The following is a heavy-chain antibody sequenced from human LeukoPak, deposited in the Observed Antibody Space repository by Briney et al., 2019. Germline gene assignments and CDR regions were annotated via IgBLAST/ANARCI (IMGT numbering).Heavy chain of an antibody. Sequence: ASVKVSCKASGYTFTSYGISWVRQAPGQGLEWMGWISAYNGNTNYAQKLQGRVTMTTDTSTSTAYMELRSLRSDDTAVYYCARDEKGGGYSYGYPVDYWGQGTLVTVSS. J-gene: IGHJ4*02. D-gene: IGHD5-18*01. CDR2: ISAYNGNT. CDR1: GYTFTSYG. V-gene: IGHV1-18*01. CDR3: ARDEKGGGYSYGYPVDY.